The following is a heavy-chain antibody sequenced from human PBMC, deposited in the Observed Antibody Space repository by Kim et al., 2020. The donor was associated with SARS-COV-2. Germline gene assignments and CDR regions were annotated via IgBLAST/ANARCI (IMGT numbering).Heavy chain of an antibody. CDR1: GFTFSSYE. J-gene: IGHJ4*02. V-gene: IGHV3-48*03. CDR2: ISSSGSTI. CDR3: ARDSYSGSYWEYSYYFDY. Sequence: GGSLRLSCAASGFTFSSYEMNWVRQTPGKGLEWVSYISSSGSTIYYADSVKGRFTISRDNAKNSLYLQMNSLRAEDTAVYYCARDSYSGSYWEYSYYFDYWGQGTLVTVSS. D-gene: IGHD1-26*01.